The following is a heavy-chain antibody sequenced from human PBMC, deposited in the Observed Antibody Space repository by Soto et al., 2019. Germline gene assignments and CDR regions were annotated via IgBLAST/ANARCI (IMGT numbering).Heavy chain of an antibody. D-gene: IGHD3-3*01. J-gene: IGHJ5*02. CDR1: VYTYASSC. V-gene: IGHV1-18*01. CDR2: ISAYNGNT. Sequence: GVSAKVCCKDSVYTYASSCIRWPRQAPEQGLEWMGWISAYNGNTNYAQKLQGRVTMTTDTSTSTAYMELRSLRSDDTAVYYCALTYDFWSGFSRTRFDPWGQGTLVTVSS. CDR3: ALTYDFWSGFSRTRFDP.